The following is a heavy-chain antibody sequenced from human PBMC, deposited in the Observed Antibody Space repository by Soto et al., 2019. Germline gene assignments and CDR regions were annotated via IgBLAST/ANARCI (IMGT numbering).Heavy chain of an antibody. J-gene: IGHJ4*02. CDR1: GYTFTSYG. Sequence: ASVKVSCKASGYTFTSYGISWVRQAPGQGLEWMGWISAYNGNTNYAQKLQGRVTMTTDTSTSTAYMELRSLRSDDAAVYYCAKARYYDSTGYLYYFDYWGQGTLVTVSS. CDR3: AKARYYDSTGYLYYFDY. CDR2: ISAYNGNT. V-gene: IGHV1-18*01. D-gene: IGHD3-22*01.